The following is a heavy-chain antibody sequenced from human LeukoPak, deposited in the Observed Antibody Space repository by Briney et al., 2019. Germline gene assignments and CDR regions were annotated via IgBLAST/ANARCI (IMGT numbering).Heavy chain of an antibody. CDR3: ARAAVNLHPNHYYYMDV. Sequence: ASVKVSCKASGYTFTSYDINWVRQATGQGLEWMGWTNPYNGNTGYAQKFEGRVIMTRDTSISTAYLELSSLTSEDTAVYYCARAAVNLHPNHYYYMDVWGKGTTVTVSS. CDR2: TNPYNGNT. V-gene: IGHV1-8*01. J-gene: IGHJ6*03. CDR1: GYTFTSYD.